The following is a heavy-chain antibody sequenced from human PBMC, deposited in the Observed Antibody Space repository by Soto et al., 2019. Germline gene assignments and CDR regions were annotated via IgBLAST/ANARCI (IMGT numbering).Heavy chain of an antibody. D-gene: IGHD3-22*01. J-gene: IGHJ6*02. CDR3: ARDGRGEGYYDSSGYYPGYYGMDV. Sequence: PGGSLRRSCAASGFTFSDYYMSWIRQAPVKGLEWVSYISSSGSTIYCADSVKGRFTISRDNAKNSLYLQMNSLRAEDTAVYYCARDGRGEGYYDSSGYYPGYYGMDVWGQGTTVTVSS. CDR2: ISSSGSTI. CDR1: GFTFSDYY. V-gene: IGHV3-11*01.